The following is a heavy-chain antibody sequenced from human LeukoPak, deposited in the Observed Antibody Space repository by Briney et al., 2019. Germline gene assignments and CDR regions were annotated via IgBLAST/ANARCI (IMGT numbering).Heavy chain of an antibody. CDR2: ISSSSSYI. CDR3: ARTGGYGDNDY. J-gene: IGHJ4*02. D-gene: IGHD4-17*01. Sequence: GXXLRLSCAASGFTFSSYSMNWVRQAPGKGLEWVSSISSSSSYIYYADSVKSRFTISRDNAKNSLYLQMNSLRAEDTAVYYCARTGGYGDNDYWGQGTLVTVSS. V-gene: IGHV3-21*01. CDR1: GFTFSSYS.